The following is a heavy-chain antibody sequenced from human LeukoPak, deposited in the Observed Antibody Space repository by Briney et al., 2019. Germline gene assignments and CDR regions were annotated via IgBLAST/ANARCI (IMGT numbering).Heavy chain of an antibody. CDR2: ISYDGSNK. CDR1: GFTFSSYA. Sequence: PGGSLRLSCAASGFTFSSYAMHWVRQAPGKGLEWVAVISYDGSNKYYADSVKGRFTISRDNSKNTLYLQMNSLRAEDTAVYYCARDSNGDYGGEFDPWGQGTLVTVSS. V-gene: IGHV3-30-3*01. D-gene: IGHD4-17*01. CDR3: ARDSNGDYGGEFDP. J-gene: IGHJ5*02.